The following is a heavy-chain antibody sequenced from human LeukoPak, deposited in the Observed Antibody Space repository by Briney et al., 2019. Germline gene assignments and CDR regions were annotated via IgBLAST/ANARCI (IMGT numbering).Heavy chain of an antibody. CDR1: GFTFSSYA. V-gene: IGHV3-23*01. D-gene: IGHD3-10*01. Sequence: GGSLRLSCEASGFTFSSYAMNWVRQTPGKGLEWVSVISGSGDSTHYADSVKGRFTISRDNSKNTLFLQMNSLRAEDTAVYYCAKDRVGKTYYYGMDVWGQGTTVTVSS. J-gene: IGHJ6*02. CDR3: AKDRVGKTYYYGMDV. CDR2: ISGSGDST.